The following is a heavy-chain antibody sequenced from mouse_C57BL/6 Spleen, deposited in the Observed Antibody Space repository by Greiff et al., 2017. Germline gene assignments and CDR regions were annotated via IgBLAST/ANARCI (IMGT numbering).Heavy chain of an antibody. CDR1: GYSFTDYN. J-gene: IGHJ2*01. Sequence: VHVKQSGPELVKPGASVKISCKASGYSFTDYNMNWVKQSNGKSLEWIGVINPNYGTTSYNQKFKGKATLTVDQSSSTAYMQLNSLTSEDSAVYYCARGGYYDYVHFDYWGQGTTLTVSS. V-gene: IGHV1-39*01. D-gene: IGHD2-4*01. CDR2: INPNYGTT. CDR3: ARGGYYDYVHFDY.